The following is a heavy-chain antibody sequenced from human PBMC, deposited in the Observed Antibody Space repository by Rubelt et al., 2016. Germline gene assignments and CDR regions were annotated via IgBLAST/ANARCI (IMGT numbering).Heavy chain of an antibody. CDR3: AKGAGSFTMDWFDP. J-gene: IGHJ5*02. D-gene: IGHD3-10*01. Sequence: ADSVKGRFTISRDNSKNTLYLQMNSPRAEDTAAYYCAKGAGSFTMDWFDPWGQGTLVTVSS. V-gene: IGHV3-23*01.